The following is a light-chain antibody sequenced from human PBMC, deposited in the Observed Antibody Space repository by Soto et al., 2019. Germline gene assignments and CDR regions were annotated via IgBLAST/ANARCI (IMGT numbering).Light chain of an antibody. CDR1: NIGSKS. CDR2: DDS. J-gene: IGLJ2*01. Sequence: SYELTQSPSVSVAPGQTARITCGGDNIGSKSVHWYQQKSGQAPVLVVYDDSDRPSGIPERFSGSNSGNTATLTISRVEVGDEADYYCQVWDTNTDHPVFGGGTKLTVL. V-gene: IGLV3-21*02. CDR3: QVWDTNTDHPV.